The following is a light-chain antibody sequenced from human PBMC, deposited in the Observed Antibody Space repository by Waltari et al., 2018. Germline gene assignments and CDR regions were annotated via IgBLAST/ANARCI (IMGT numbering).Light chain of an antibody. CDR2: GNN. Sequence: QSLLTQPPSASGTPGQRVTMSCSGSSSNIGSYYVYWYQQLPGTAPKLLIDGNNQRPSGARDRVSGAKSSTSGSLASSGRRSEDAAYYCCAARDDRLRGVVFGGGNKQTV. CDR1: SSNIGSYY. CDR3: AARDDRLRGVV. V-gene: IGLV1-47*01. J-gene: IGLJ2*01.